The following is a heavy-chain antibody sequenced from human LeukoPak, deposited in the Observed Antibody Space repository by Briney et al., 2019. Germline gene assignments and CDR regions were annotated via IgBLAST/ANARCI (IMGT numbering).Heavy chain of an antibody. D-gene: IGHD2-8*01. J-gene: IGHJ6*02. CDR3: ARDPGMGYYYYGMDV. CDR1: GGSISSYY. CDR2: IYYSGST. V-gene: IGHV4-59*01. Sequence: SETLSLTCTVSGGSISSYYWNWIRQPPGKGLEWIGYIYYSGSTNYNPSLKSRVTISIDTSKNQFSLKLSSVTAADTAVYYCARDPGMGYYYYGMDVWGQGTTVTVSS.